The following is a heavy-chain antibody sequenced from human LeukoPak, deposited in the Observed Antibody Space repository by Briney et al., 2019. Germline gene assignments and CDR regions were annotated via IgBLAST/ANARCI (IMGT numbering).Heavy chain of an antibody. Sequence: GGSLRLSCAASGFTFSSYGMHWVRQAPGKGLEWVAVISYDGSNKYYADSVKGRFTISRDNSKNTLYLQMNSLRAEDTAVYYCAKIDRAQWLVRGYFDYWGQGTLVTVSS. CDR1: GFTFSSYG. CDR2: ISYDGSNK. J-gene: IGHJ4*02. CDR3: AKIDRAQWLVRGYFDY. D-gene: IGHD6-19*01. V-gene: IGHV3-30*18.